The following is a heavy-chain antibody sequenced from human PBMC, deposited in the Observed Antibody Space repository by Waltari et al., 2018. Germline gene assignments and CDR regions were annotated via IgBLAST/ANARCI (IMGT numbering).Heavy chain of an antibody. CDR1: GFTSEDHG. CDR3: ARGYRVVLTAPRFDR. D-gene: IGHD2-15*01. V-gene: IGHV3-20*04. J-gene: IGHJ4*01. CDR2: INWNGATT. Sequence: EVQMVESGGGVVRPGGSLTLSCEVSGFTSEDHGRSWVRQPPGKGLEWVTGINWNGATTAYVDSVKGRFIISRDNAKKSLYLHMSGLRVDDTAVYFCARGYRVVLTAPRFDRWGHGTLVTVSS.